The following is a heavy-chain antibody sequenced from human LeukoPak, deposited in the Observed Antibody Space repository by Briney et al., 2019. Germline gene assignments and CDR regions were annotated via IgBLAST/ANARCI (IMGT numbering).Heavy chain of an antibody. Sequence: SETLSLTCAVYGGSFSGYYWSWIRQPPGKGLEWIGEINHSGSTYYKPSLKSRVTISVDTSKNQFSLKLSSVTAADTAVYYCARKNDYGDVRGFDPWGQGILVSVSS. J-gene: IGHJ5*02. CDR3: ARKNDYGDVRGFDP. D-gene: IGHD4-17*01. CDR1: GGSFSGYY. CDR2: INHSGST. V-gene: IGHV4-34*01.